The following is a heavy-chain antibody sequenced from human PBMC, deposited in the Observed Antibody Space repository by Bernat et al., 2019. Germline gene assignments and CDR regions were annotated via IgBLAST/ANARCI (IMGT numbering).Heavy chain of an antibody. CDR1: GYGFTSYW. D-gene: IGHD3-16*01. CDR3: ARHRMMNWFDP. Sequence: EVQLVQSGAEVKKPGESLKISCKGSGYGFTSYWISWVRQIPGKGLEWMGRIDPSDSYTNYSPSFQGHVPISADKSISTAYLQWSSLKASDTAMYYCARHRMMNWFDPWGQGTLVTVSS. J-gene: IGHJ5*02. V-gene: IGHV5-10-1*01. CDR2: IDPSDSYT.